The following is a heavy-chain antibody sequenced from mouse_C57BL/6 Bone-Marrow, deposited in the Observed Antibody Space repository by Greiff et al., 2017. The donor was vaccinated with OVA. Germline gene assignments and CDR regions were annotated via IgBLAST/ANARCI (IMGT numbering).Heavy chain of an antibody. CDR2: ISNGGGST. V-gene: IGHV5-12*01. CDR1: GFTFSDYY. CDR3: ARHGLYGNYFDY. D-gene: IGHD2-1*01. Sequence: EVKLVESGGGLVQPGGSLKLSCAASGFTFSDYYMYWVRPTPEKRLEWVAYISNGGGSTYYPDTVKGRFTISRDNAKNTLYLQMSRLKSEDTAMYYCARHGLYGNYFDYWGQGTTLTVAS. J-gene: IGHJ2*01.